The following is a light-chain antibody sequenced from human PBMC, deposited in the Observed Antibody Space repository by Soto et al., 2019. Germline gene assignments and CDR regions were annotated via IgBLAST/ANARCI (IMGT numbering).Light chain of an antibody. Sequence: QSVLTQPASVSGSPGQSITISRTGTSSDVGGYNYVSWYQQHPGKAPKLMIYEVSYRPSGVSNRFSGSKSGNTASLTISGLQAEDEADYYCSSYTSSSTQVFGNGTKVTVL. CDR3: SSYTSSSTQV. CDR2: EVS. J-gene: IGLJ1*01. CDR1: SSDVGGYNY. V-gene: IGLV2-14*01.